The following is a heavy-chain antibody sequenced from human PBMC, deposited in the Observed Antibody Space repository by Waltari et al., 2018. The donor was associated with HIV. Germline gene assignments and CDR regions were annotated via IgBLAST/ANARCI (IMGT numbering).Heavy chain of an antibody. CDR2: IDWNGGSA. J-gene: IGHJ1*01. CDR3: VRDSDGSGYDI. V-gene: IGHV3-20*04. D-gene: IGHD3-3*01. Sequence: DVRLVESGGEVVRPGASLRLSCVASRVTIEDYGMAWFRQRPGQGLEWVSNIDWNGGSANYGDSVKGRFTVFRDNPKASLYLQMNNLRDEDTGLYYCVRDSDGSGYDIWGRGTLVTVFS. CDR1: RVTIEDYG.